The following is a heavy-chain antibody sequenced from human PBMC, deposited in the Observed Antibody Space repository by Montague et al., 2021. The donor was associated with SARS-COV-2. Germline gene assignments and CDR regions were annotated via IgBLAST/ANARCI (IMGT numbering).Heavy chain of an antibody. CDR3: AKGGVVVVAATDLDY. CDR2: ISLSGGST. Sequence: FLRLSCAASGFTFSTFAMSWVRQAPGKGLEWVSAISLSGGSTYYADSVKGRFTISRDNSKNTLFLQMNSLRAEDTAAYYCAKGGVVVVAATDLDYWGQGTLVTVSS. V-gene: IGHV3-23*01. D-gene: IGHD2-15*01. CDR1: GFTFSTFA. J-gene: IGHJ4*02.